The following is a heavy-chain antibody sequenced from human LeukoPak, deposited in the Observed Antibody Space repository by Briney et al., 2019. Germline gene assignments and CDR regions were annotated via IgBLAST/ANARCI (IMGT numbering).Heavy chain of an antibody. CDR1: GFTFSSYW. CDR3: ARDSSYSSSWYVPWFDP. D-gene: IGHD6-13*01. V-gene: IGHV3-7*01. J-gene: IGHJ5*02. Sequence: SGGSLRLSCAASGFTFSSYWMSWVRQAPGKGLEWVANIKQDGSEKYYVDPVKGRFTISRDNAKNSLYLQMNSLRAEDTAVYYCARDSSYSSSWYVPWFDPWGQGTLVTVSS. CDR2: IKQDGSEK.